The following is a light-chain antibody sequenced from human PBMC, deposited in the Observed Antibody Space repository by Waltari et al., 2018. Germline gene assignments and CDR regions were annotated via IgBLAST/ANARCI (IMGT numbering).Light chain of an antibody. J-gene: IGKJ2*01. CDR1: QSITRW. CDR3: QQFVGYPYT. Sequence: DIQLTQSPPIVAASVGDRVTITCRASQSITRWLAWYQQKPGRAPKLLIYGASNLVTGVPSRFSGTGSGTLFTLTISSLEPDDFATYYCQQFVGYPYTFGQGTKVETK. V-gene: IGKV1-5*03. CDR2: GAS.